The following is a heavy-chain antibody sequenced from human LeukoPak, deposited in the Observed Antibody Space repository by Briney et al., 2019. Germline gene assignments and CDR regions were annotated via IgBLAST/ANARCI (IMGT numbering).Heavy chain of an antibody. CDR3: AKDRITNFNY. Sequence: GGSLRLSCAASGFTFSTDAMSWVRQAPGKGLVWVSGIIASGGSTFYADSVKGRFTVSRDNSKNTLYLQMNSLRAEDTAVDYCAKDRITNFNYWGQGTLVTISS. J-gene: IGHJ4*02. CDR1: GFTFSTDA. V-gene: IGHV3-23*01. CDR2: IIASGGST.